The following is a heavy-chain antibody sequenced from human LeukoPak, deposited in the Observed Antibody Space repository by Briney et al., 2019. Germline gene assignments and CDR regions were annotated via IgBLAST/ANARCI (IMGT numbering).Heavy chain of an antibody. CDR3: AKNPQEDTAMVHYFDY. CDR2: ISGSGGST. D-gene: IGHD5-18*01. J-gene: IGHJ4*02. Sequence: SGGSLRLSCAASGFTFSSYAMSWVRQAPGKGLEWVSAISGSGGSTYYADSVEGRFTISRDNSKNTLYLQMNSLRAEDTAVYYCAKNPQEDTAMVHYFDYWGQGTLVTVSS. CDR1: GFTFSSYA. V-gene: IGHV3-23*01.